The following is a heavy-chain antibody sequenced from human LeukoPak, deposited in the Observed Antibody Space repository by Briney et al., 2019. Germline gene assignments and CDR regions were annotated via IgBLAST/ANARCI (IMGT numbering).Heavy chain of an antibody. D-gene: IGHD6-6*01. Sequence: PSQTLSLTCTVSGGSISSGGYYWSWIRQHPGEGLEWIGYIYYSGSTYYNPSLKSRVTISVDTSKNQFSLKLSSVTAADTAVYYSARDGSSSSLFQHWGQGTLVTVSS. J-gene: IGHJ1*01. V-gene: IGHV4-31*03. CDR3: ARDGSSSSLFQH. CDR2: IYYSGST. CDR1: GGSISSGGYY.